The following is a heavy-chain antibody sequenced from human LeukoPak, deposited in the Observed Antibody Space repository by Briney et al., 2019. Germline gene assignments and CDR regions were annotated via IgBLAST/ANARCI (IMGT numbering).Heavy chain of an antibody. Sequence: GESLKISCKGSGYSFTSYWIGWVRQMPGKGLEWMGIIYPGDSDIRYSPSFQGQVTISADKSISTAYLQWSSLKASDTAMYYCARQLSSGYYQDAFDIWGQGTMVTVSS. D-gene: IGHD3-22*01. CDR1: GYSFTSYW. CDR2: IYPGDSDI. V-gene: IGHV5-51*01. J-gene: IGHJ3*02. CDR3: ARQLSSGYYQDAFDI.